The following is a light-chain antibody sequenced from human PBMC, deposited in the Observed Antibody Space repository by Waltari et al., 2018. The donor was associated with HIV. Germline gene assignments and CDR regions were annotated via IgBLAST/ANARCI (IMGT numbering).Light chain of an antibody. V-gene: IGLV3-1*01. J-gene: IGLJ1*01. CDR3: QAWDSSTGV. CDR2: QDS. CDR1: KSGDKY. Sequence: SYELTQPPSVSVSPGQTASITCPGDKSGDKYACWYQQKPGQSPVVVIYQDSKRPSGIPERFSGSNSGNTATLTISATQAMDEADYYCQAWDSSTGVFGTGTKVTV.